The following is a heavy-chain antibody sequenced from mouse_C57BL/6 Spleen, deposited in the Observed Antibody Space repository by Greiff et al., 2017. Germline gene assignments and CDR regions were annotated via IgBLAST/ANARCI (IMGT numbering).Heavy chain of an antibody. CDR3: ARGNGDWYFDV. CDR1: GYTFTDHT. CDR2: VYPRDGST. J-gene: IGHJ1*03. Sequence: VQLQQSDAELVKPGASVKISCKVSGYTFTDHTIHWMKQRPEQGLEWIGYVYPRDGSTKYNEKFTGKATLTADKSSSTAYMQLNSLTAEDSAVYFWARGNGDWYFDVWGTGTTVTVSS. V-gene: IGHV1-78*01.